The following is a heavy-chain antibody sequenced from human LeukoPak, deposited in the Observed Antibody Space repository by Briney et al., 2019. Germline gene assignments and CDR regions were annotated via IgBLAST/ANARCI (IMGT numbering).Heavy chain of an antibody. CDR3: ARNDYDSSGYYSDY. Sequence: SETLSLTCTVSGGSISSGSYYWSWIRQPAGKGLEWIGRFYTSGSTNYNPSLKSRVTISVDTSKNQFSLKLSSVTAADTAVYYCARNDYDSSGYYSDYWGQGTLVTVSS. J-gene: IGHJ4*02. CDR1: GGSISSGSYY. CDR2: FYTSGST. D-gene: IGHD3-22*01. V-gene: IGHV4-61*02.